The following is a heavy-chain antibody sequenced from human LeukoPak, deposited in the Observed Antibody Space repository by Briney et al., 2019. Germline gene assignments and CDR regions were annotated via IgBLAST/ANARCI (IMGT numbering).Heavy chain of an antibody. V-gene: IGHV1-2*02. Sequence: ASVKVSCKASGYSFTGYYMHWVRQAPGQGLEWMGWINPNSGGTNYAQKFQGRVTMTRDTSISTAYMELSRLRSDDTAVYYCARDYYDSSGYYYWGIYYYYMDVWGKGTTVTISS. J-gene: IGHJ6*03. CDR2: INPNSGGT. CDR3: ARDYYDSSGYYYWGIYYYYMDV. CDR1: GYSFTGYY. D-gene: IGHD3-22*01.